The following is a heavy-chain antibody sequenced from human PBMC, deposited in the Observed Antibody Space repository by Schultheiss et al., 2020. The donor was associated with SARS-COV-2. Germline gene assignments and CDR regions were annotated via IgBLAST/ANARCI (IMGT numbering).Heavy chain of an antibody. CDR2: ISYDGSNK. J-gene: IGHJ4*02. D-gene: IGHD3-9*01. Sequence: GGSLRLSCAASGFTFSSYGMHWVRQAPGKGLEWVAVISYDGSNKYYADSVKGRFTISRDNSKNTLYLQMSSLRAEDTAVYYCVKDDILTGYYTRGYWGQGTLVTVSS. V-gene: IGHV3-30*18. CDR1: GFTFSSYG. CDR3: VKDDILTGYYTRGY.